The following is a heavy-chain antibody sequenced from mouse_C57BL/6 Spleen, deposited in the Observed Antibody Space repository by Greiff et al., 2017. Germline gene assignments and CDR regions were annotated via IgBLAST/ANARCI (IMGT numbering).Heavy chain of an antibody. CDR1: GYTFTSYW. D-gene: IGHD1-1*01. CDR3: ARSPFDYGSGPYYFDY. V-gene: IGHV1-52*01. CDR2: IDPSGSET. Sequence: QVQLQQPGAELVRPGSSVKLSCKASGYTFTSYWMHWVKQRPIQGLEWIGNIDPSGSETHYNQKFKDKATLTVDKSSSTAYMQLSSLTSEDSAVYYCARSPFDYGSGPYYFDYWGQGTTLTVSS. J-gene: IGHJ2*01.